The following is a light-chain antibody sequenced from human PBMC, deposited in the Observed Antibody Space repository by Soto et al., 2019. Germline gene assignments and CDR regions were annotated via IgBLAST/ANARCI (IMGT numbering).Light chain of an antibody. V-gene: IGKV3-20*01. J-gene: IGKJ5*01. Sequence: EIVLTQSPGTLSLSPGERATLSCRASQSVSRNYLAWYQQKPGQAPRLLISGASRRATGIPDRFSGSGSGTDFTLTISSLQPEDFAVYSCQQYSKAPITFGQGTRLENK. CDR2: GAS. CDR1: QSVSRNY. CDR3: QQYSKAPIT.